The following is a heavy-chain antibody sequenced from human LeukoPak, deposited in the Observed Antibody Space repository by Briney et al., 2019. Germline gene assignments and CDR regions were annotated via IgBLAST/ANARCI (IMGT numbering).Heavy chain of an antibody. CDR3: ATGSSRYYYYMDV. D-gene: IGHD3-10*01. CDR2: IYFSGNT. J-gene: IGHJ6*03. Sequence: SETLSLTCTVSGGSIRSNSYYWGWIRQPPGKGLEWIGSIYFSGNTYYNPSLRSRVTISVDTSKNQFSLKLSSVTAADTAVYYCATGSSRYYYYMDVWGKGTTVTVSS. V-gene: IGHV4-39*01. CDR1: GGSIRSNSYY.